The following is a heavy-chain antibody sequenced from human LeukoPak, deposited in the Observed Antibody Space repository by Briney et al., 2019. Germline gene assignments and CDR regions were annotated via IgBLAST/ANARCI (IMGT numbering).Heavy chain of an antibody. Sequence: GGSLRLSCAASGFTFSSYEMNWVRQAPGKGLEWVGNINQDASEINYVDSVRGRFTISRDNAENSLHLQMNSLRAEDTAVYYCATDRDNSDWQKGFDSWGQGTLVTVSS. V-gene: IGHV3-7*01. CDR1: GFTFSSYE. CDR2: INQDASEI. D-gene: IGHD2-21*02. J-gene: IGHJ4*02. CDR3: ATDRDNSDWQKGFDS.